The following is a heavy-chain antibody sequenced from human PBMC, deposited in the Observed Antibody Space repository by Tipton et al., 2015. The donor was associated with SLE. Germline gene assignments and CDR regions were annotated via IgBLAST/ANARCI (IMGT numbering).Heavy chain of an antibody. Sequence: TLSLTCVVYGGSFSGYYWSWIRQPPGKGLEWVGELNHGGSINYNPSLESRVTISIDTSKNQFSLKLSSVTAADTAVYYCAGEPDYWGQGTLVTVSS. V-gene: IGHV4-34*01. CDR3: AGEPDY. J-gene: IGHJ4*02. CDR2: LNHGGSI. CDR1: GGSFSGYY.